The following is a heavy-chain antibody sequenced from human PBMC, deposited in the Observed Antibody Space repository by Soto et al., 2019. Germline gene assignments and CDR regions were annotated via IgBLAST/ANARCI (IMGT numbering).Heavy chain of an antibody. CDR2: IYYSGST. J-gene: IGHJ6*02. D-gene: IGHD3-10*01. CDR3: ARLWFGEYYYYYGMDV. V-gene: IGHV4-39*01. CDR1: GGSISSSSYY. Sequence: SETLSLTCTVSGGSISSSSYYWGWIRQPPGKGLEWIGSIYYSGSTYYNPSLKSRVTISVDTSENQFSLKLSSVTAADTAVYYCARLWFGEYYYYYGMDVWGQGTTVTVPS.